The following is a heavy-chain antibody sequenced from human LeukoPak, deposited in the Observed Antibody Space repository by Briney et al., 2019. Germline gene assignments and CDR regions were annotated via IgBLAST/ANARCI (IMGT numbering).Heavy chain of an antibody. CDR2: IGTAGDT. Sequence: SCKVSGYTLTELSMHWVRQATGKGLEWVSAIGTAGDTYYPGSVKGRSTISRENAKNSLYLQMNSLRAGDTAVYYCARARAAADYWYFDLWGRGTLVTVSS. V-gene: IGHV3-13*01. CDR1: GYTLTELS. CDR3: ARARAAADYWYFDL. J-gene: IGHJ2*01. D-gene: IGHD6-13*01.